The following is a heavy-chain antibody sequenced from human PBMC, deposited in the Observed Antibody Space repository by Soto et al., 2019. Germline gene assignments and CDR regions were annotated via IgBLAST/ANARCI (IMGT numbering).Heavy chain of an antibody. V-gene: IGHV4-61*01. CDR3: ARYGAPAGYYFDY. CDR1: AGSVSNGSYY. D-gene: IGHD2-8*01. CDR2: IYNSGST. Sequence: PSETLSLTCTVSAGSVSNGSYYWSWIRQPPGKGLEWIGHIYNSGSTNYNPSLKSRVTISLDTSKNQLSLKLTSVTAADTAVYFCARYGAPAGYYFDYWGQGTLVTVSS. J-gene: IGHJ4*02.